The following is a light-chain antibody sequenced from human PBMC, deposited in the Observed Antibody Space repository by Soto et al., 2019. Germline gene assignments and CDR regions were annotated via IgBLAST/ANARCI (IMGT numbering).Light chain of an antibody. CDR3: QRYGSS. Sequence: EIVLTQSPGTLSLSPGERATLSCRASQTVSSTYLAWYQQKPGQAPRLLIYGASNRATGIPDRFSGSGSGTDFTLTISRLEPEDFAVYYCQRYGSSFGGGTKVEI. CDR2: GAS. CDR1: QTVSSTY. V-gene: IGKV3-20*01. J-gene: IGKJ4*01.